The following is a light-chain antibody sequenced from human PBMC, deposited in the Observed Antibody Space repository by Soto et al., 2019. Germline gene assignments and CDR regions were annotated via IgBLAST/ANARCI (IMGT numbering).Light chain of an antibody. Sequence: DIVTTQSPDSLTVSLGERATIKCKTGQSVLYSSNNKNYLAWYQQRLGQPPKPLITWATVREPGVPERFTGSVSWSDFTLTITNLRAEDVATYFCHQYYGIPWTFGQGTRV. V-gene: IGKV4-1*01. CDR1: QSVLYSSNNKNY. CDR3: HQYYGIPWT. J-gene: IGKJ1*01. CDR2: WAT.